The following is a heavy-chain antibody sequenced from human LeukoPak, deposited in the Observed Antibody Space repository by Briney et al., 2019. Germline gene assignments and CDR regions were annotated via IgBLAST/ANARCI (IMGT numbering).Heavy chain of an antibody. V-gene: IGHV3-23*01. CDR1: VFTLSSYA. CDR2: ISGSGGST. Sequence: GGSLRLSCAASVFTLSSYAMSWVRQAPGKGLEWVSAISGSGGSTYYADSVKGRFTISRDNSKNTLYLQMNSLRAEDTAVYYCAKFLPTHIVVANYYFDYWGQGTLVTVSS. D-gene: IGHD2-21*01. J-gene: IGHJ4*02. CDR3: AKFLPTHIVVANYYFDY.